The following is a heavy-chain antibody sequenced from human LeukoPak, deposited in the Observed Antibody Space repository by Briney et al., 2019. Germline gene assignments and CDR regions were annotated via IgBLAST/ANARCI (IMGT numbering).Heavy chain of an antibody. Sequence: SETLSLTCAVYGGSFSSYYWSWIRQPPGKGLEWIGYIYYSGSTNYNPSLKSRVTISVDTSKNQFSLKLSSVTAADTAVYYCASTYYYDSSGYYYGWYFDLWGRGTLVTVSS. CDR3: ASTYYYDSSGYYYGWYFDL. D-gene: IGHD3-22*01. V-gene: IGHV4-59*08. CDR2: IYYSGST. J-gene: IGHJ2*01. CDR1: GGSFSSYY.